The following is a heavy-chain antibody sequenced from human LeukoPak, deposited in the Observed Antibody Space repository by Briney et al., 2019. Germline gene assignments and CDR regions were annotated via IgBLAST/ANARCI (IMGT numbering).Heavy chain of an antibody. J-gene: IGHJ4*02. CDR2: ISYDGSNK. CDR3: ARLRDIVVVTAKGGGY. D-gene: IGHD2-21*02. Sequence: PGRSLRLSCAASGFTFSSYAMHWVRQAPGKGLEWVAVISYDGSNKYYADSVKGRFTISRDNSKNTLYLQTNSLRAEDTAVYYCARLRDIVVVTAKGGGYWGQGTLVTVSS. CDR1: GFTFSSYA. V-gene: IGHV3-30-3*01.